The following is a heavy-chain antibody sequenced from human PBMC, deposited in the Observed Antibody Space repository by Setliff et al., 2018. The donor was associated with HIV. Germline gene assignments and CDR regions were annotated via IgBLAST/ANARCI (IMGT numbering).Heavy chain of an antibody. CDR3: AREQFLEWLKYMDV. J-gene: IGHJ6*03. V-gene: IGHV3-21*01. D-gene: IGHD3-3*01. CDR2: ISSSSSYI. Sequence: GGSLRLSCAASGFTFSSYSMNWVRQAPGKGLEWVSSISSSSSYIYYADSVKGRFTISRDNSKNTLYLQMNSLRAEDTAVYYCAREQFLEWLKYMDVWGKGTTVTVSS. CDR1: GFTFSSYS.